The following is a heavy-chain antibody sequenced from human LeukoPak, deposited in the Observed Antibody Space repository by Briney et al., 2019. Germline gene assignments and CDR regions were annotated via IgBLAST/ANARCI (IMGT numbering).Heavy chain of an antibody. CDR2: ISSSSSYI. V-gene: IGHV3-21*01. CDR1: GFTFSSYS. D-gene: IGHD3-10*01. J-gene: IGHJ4*02. CDR3: ARASAKSDSIDY. Sequence: GGSLRLSCAAFGFTFSSYSMNWVRQAPGKGLEWVSSISSSSSYIYYADSVKGRFTISRDNAKNSLYLQMNSLRAEDTAVYYCARASAKSDSIDYWGQGTLVTVSS.